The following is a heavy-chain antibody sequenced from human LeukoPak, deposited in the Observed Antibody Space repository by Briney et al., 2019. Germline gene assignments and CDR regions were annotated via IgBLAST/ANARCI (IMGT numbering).Heavy chain of an antibody. Sequence: GGSLRLSCAASGFTFRDYGMSWVRQAPGKGLEWVSSINNAGVNTHYADSVKGRFTISRDNSKNTLYLQINSLRAEDTAVYYCAKEYGSGSYYPYWGQGTLVTVSS. D-gene: IGHD3-10*01. CDR3: AKEYGSGSYYPY. J-gene: IGHJ4*02. V-gene: IGHV3-23*01. CDR2: INNAGVNT. CDR1: GFTFRDYG.